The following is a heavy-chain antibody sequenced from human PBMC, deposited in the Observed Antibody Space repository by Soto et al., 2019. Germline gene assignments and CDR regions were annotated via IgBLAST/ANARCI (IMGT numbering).Heavy chain of an antibody. J-gene: IGHJ2*01. Sequence: QVQLVQSGAEVKKHGASVKVSCKASGYTFTSYAMHWVRQAPGQRLEWMGWINAGNGNTKYSQNFQGRVTITRDTSASTAYMELSSLRSEDTAVYYCARGGSLYWYFDLWGRGTLVTVSS. CDR3: ARGGSLYWYFDL. V-gene: IGHV1-3*01. D-gene: IGHD1-26*01. CDR2: INAGNGNT. CDR1: GYTFTSYA.